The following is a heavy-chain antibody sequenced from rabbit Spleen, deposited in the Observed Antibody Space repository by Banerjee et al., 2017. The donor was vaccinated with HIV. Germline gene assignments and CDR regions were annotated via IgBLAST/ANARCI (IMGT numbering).Heavy chain of an antibody. D-gene: IGHD5-1*01. CDR3: AMRFPDGKIGLDL. J-gene: IGHJ3*01. CDR2: IYTSSGST. V-gene: IGHV1S45*01. CDR1: GIDFSSNA. Sequence: QQQLEESGGGLVKPEGSLTLTCKASGIDFSSNAMCWVRQAPGKGLEWIGYIYTSSGSTYYASWAKGRFTISKTSSTTVTLQMTSLTVADTATYFCAMRFPDGKIGLDLLRPGTLVPVS.